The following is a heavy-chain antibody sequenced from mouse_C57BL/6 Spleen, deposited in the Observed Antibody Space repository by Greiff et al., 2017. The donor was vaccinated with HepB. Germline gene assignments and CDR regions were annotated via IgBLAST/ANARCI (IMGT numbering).Heavy chain of an antibody. V-gene: IGHV1-55*01. J-gene: IGHJ3*01. Sequence: QVQLQQPGAELVKPGASVKMSCKASGYTFTSYWITWVKQRPGQGLEWIGDIYPGSGSTNYNEKFKSKATLTVDTSSSTAYMQLSSLTSEDSAVYYCARKDYGSSYGFACWGQGTLVTVSA. CDR1: GYTFTSYW. CDR3: ARKDYGSSYGFAC. CDR2: IYPGSGST. D-gene: IGHD1-1*01.